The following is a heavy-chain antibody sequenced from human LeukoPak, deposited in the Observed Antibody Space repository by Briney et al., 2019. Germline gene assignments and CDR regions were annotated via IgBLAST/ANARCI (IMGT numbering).Heavy chain of an antibody. D-gene: IGHD7-27*01. CDR3: ASNTGTVFDY. CDR2: VCYSGST. V-gene: IGHV4-61*01. Sequence: SETLSLTCTVSGYSISSGYYWGWIRQPPGKGLEWIGYVCYSGSTEYNPSLRSRVTISLEMSKHQLSLNLTSVTAADTAAYYCASNTGTVFDYWGQGALVTVSS. J-gene: IGHJ4*02. CDR1: GYSISSGYY.